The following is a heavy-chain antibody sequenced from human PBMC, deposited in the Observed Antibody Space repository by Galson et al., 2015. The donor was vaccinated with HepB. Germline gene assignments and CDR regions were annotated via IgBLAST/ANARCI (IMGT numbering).Heavy chain of an antibody. V-gene: IGHV3-73*01. Sequence: SLRLSCAASGFTFSGSAMHWVRQASGKGLEWVGRIRSKANSYATAYAASVKGRFTISRDDSKNTAYLQMNSLKTEDTAVYYCTTDLYSSGWYGFDYWGQGTLVTVSS. J-gene: IGHJ4*02. CDR3: TTDLYSSGWYGFDY. D-gene: IGHD6-19*01. CDR1: GFTFSGSA. CDR2: IRSKANSYAT.